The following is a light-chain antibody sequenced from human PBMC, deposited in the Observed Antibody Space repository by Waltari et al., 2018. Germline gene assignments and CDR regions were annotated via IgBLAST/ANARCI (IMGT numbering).Light chain of an antibody. J-gene: IGLJ3*02. V-gene: IGLV8-61*01. CDR3: VLYMGSGIWV. CDR1: SGSVSTSYY. Sequence: QTVVTQEPSFSVSPGGTVTLTCGLSSGSVSTSYYPSWYQQTPGQAPRTLIYSTNHRSSGCPDRFSGSILGNKAALTVTGAQADDDSDYYCVLYMGSGIWVFGGGTKLTVL. CDR2: STN.